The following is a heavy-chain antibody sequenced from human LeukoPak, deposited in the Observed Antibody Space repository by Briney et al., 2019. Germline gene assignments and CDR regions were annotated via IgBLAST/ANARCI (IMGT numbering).Heavy chain of an antibody. J-gene: IGHJ5*02. CDR3: AREEDTAMVTDWFDP. CDR1: GYTFTGSY. V-gene: IGHV1-2*06. CDR2: INPNSGGT. Sequence: ASVKASCKASGYTFTGSYMHWVRQAPGQGLEWMGRINPNSGGTNYAQKFQGRVTMTRDTSIITVYMELTRLRSDDTAVYYCAREEDTAMVTDWFDPWGQGTLVTVSS. D-gene: IGHD5-18*01.